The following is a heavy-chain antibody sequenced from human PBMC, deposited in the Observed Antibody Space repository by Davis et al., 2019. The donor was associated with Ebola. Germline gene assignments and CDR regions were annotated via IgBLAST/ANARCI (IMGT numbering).Heavy chain of an antibody. J-gene: IGHJ4*02. D-gene: IGHD4-17*01. V-gene: IGHV4-34*01. CDR2: INHSGST. Sequence: SETLSLTCTVYGGSFSGYYWSWIRQPPGKGLEWSGEINHSGSTNYNPPLKSRVTISVDTSKNQFSLKLSSVTAADTAVYYCARGATVTTGNFDYWGQGTLVTVSS. CDR3: ARGATVTTGNFDY. CDR1: GGSFSGYY.